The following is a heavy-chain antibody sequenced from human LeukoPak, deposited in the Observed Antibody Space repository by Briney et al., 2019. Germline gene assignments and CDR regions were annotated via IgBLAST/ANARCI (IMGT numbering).Heavy chain of an antibody. V-gene: IGHV3-11*06. D-gene: IGHD6-13*01. CDR2: ISSSSSYT. Sequence: PGGSLRLSCAASGFTFSDCYMSWIRQAPGKGLEWVSYISSSSSYTNYADSVKGRFTISRDNAKNSLYLQMNSLRAEDTAVYYCARGFRAAAVYAFDIWGQGTMVTVSS. J-gene: IGHJ3*02. CDR1: GFTFSDCY. CDR3: ARGFRAAAVYAFDI.